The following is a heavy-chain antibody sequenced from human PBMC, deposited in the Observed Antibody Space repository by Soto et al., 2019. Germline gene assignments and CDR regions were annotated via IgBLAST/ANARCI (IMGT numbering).Heavy chain of an antibody. V-gene: IGHV4-39*01. CDR1: GGSISSSSYY. CDR2: IYYSRST. J-gene: IGHJ6*02. Sequence: QLQLQESGPGLLKPSETLSLTCTVSGGSISSSSYYWGWIRQAPGKGLEWIGSIYYSRSTYYNPSLKSRVTISVDTSKNQFSLKLSSVTAADTAVYYCARQHFKTPDDILTGDSTFYGMDVWGQGTTVTVSS. D-gene: IGHD3-9*01. CDR3: ARQHFKTPDDILTGDSTFYGMDV.